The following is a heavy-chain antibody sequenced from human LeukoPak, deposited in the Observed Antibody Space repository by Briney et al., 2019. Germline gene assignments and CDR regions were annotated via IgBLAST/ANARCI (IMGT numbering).Heavy chain of an antibody. Sequence: PSETLSLTCTVSGGSISSYYWSWIRQPPGKGLEWIGYIYYSGSTNYNPSLKSRVTISVDTSKNQFSLKLSSVTAADTAVYYCARVIQYYDSSGTLDYWGQGTLVTVSS. V-gene: IGHV4-59*12. D-gene: IGHD3-22*01. CDR2: IYYSGST. J-gene: IGHJ4*02. CDR1: GGSISSYY. CDR3: ARVIQYYDSSGTLDY.